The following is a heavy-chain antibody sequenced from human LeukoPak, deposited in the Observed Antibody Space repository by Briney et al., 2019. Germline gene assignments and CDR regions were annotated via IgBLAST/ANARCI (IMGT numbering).Heavy chain of an antibody. CDR2: ISSSSSYI. V-gene: IGHV3-21*01. CDR1: GFTFSSYS. CDR3: ARVSGYAFDI. J-gene: IGHJ3*02. Sequence: GGSLRLSCAASGFTFSSYSMNWVRQAPGKGLEWVSSISSSSSYIYCADSVKGRFTISRDNAKNSLHLQMNSLRAEDTAVYYCARVSGYAFDIWGQGTMVTVSS.